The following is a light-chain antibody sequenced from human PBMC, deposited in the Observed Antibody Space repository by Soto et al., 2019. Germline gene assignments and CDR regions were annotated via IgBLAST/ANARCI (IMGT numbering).Light chain of an antibody. V-gene: IGKV1-5*01. CDR1: QSISSW. Sequence: DIQMTQSPSTLSAFVGDRVTITCRASQSISSWLAWYQQKPGKAPKLLIYDASSLESGVPSRFSGSGSGTEFTLTISSLQPDDFADYYCQQYNSYMWTSGQGTKVEIK. CDR3: QQYNSYMWT. J-gene: IGKJ1*01. CDR2: DAS.